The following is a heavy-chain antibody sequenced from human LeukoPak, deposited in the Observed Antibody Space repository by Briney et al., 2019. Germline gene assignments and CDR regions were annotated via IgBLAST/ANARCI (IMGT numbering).Heavy chain of an antibody. Sequence: SETLSLTCTVSGGSISSYYWSWIRQPPGKGLEWIGYIYYSGSTNYNPSLKSRVTISVDTSKNQFSLKLSSVPAADTAVYYCARGIVGATDFDYWGQGPLVTVSS. CDR3: ARGIVGATDFDY. D-gene: IGHD1-26*01. CDR1: GGSISSYY. CDR2: IYYSGST. J-gene: IGHJ4*02. V-gene: IGHV4-59*01.